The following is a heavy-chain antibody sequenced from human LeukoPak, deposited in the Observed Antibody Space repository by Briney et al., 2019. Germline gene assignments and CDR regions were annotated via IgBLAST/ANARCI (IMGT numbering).Heavy chain of an antibody. CDR3: AREEALGSGSFDY. Sequence: SETLSLTCTVSGGSISTYYWSWIRQPPGKGLEWIGYVYYSGSTNYNPSLKSRVTISVDTSKNQFSLKLGSVTAADTAVYYCAREEALGSGSFDYWGQGTLVTVSS. V-gene: IGHV4-59*01. J-gene: IGHJ4*02. D-gene: IGHD1-26*01. CDR1: GGSISTYY. CDR2: VYYSGST.